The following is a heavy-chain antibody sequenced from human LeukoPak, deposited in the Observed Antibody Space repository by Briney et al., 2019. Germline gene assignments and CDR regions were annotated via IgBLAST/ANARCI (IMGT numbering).Heavy chain of an antibody. CDR3: VKDAYSENYGYGDY. V-gene: IGHV3-7*03. D-gene: IGHD1-26*01. CDR2: IKRDGSEK. Sequence: GGSLRLSWAAAGFTFSSYGMHWVRQAPGKGLEWVGNIKRDGSEKYYVASVKGRFTISRDNAKSSLYLQMNSLRAEDTALYYCVKDAYSENYGYGDYWGQGTLVTVSS. J-gene: IGHJ4*02. CDR1: GFTFSSYG.